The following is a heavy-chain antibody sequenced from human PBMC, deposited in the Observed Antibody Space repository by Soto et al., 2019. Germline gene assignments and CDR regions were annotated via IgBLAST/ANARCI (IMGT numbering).Heavy chain of an antibody. CDR2: ISYDGSNK. CDR1: GCTFSSYA. Sequence: GGSLRLSCAASGCTFSSYAMHWVRQAPGKGLEWVAVISYDGSNKYYADSVKGRFTISRDNSKNTLYLQMNSLRAEDTAVYYCARDRPGSQSYFDYWGQGNMVTVSS. D-gene: IGHD3-10*01. CDR3: ARDRPGSQSYFDY. V-gene: IGHV3-30-3*01. J-gene: IGHJ4*02.